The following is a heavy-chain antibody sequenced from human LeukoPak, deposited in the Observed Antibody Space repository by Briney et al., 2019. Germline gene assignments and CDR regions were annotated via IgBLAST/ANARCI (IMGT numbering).Heavy chain of an antibody. J-gene: IGHJ4*02. D-gene: IGHD4-17*01. CDR2: IKSDGSEK. CDR1: GFTFSSYW. Sequence: PGGSLRLSCAASGFTFSSYWMDWVRQAPGKGLEWVANIKSDGSEKYYVDSVKGRFTISRDNAKNSLYLQMNSLRVEDTAVYYCARDKYGAYFDSWGQGTLVTVSS. V-gene: IGHV3-7*04. CDR3: ARDKYGAYFDS.